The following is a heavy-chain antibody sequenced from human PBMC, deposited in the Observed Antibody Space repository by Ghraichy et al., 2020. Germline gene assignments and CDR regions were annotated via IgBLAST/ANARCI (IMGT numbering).Heavy chain of an antibody. Sequence: GGSLRLSCAASGFTFSSYWMSWVRQAPGKGLEWVANIKQDGSEKYYVDSVKGRFTISRDNAKNSLYLQMNSLRAEDTAVYYCARGGVPAARRLYYYYYYMDVWGKGITVTVSS. V-gene: IGHV3-7*03. CDR1: GFTFSSYW. J-gene: IGHJ6*03. CDR3: ARGGVPAARRLYYYYYYMDV. D-gene: IGHD2-2*01. CDR2: IKQDGSEK.